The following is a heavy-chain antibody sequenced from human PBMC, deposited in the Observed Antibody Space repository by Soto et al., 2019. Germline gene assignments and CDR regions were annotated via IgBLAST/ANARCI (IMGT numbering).Heavy chain of an antibody. J-gene: IGHJ4*02. V-gene: IGHV4-61*01. Sequence: PSETLSLTCTVSGGSVSSGSYYWSWIRQPPGKGLEWIGYIYYSGSTNYNPSLKSRVTISVDTSKNQFSLKLSSVTAADTAVYYCARSRGIYDSSGYYYHPGSAARFDYWGQGTLVTVSS. CDR1: GGSVSSGSYY. CDR3: ARSRGIYDSSGYYYHPGSAARFDY. D-gene: IGHD3-22*01. CDR2: IYYSGST.